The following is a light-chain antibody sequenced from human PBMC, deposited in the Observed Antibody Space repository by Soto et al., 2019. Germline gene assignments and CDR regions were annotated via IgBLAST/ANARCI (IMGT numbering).Light chain of an antibody. V-gene: IGKV1-5*01. J-gene: IGKJ1*01. CDR2: DAS. CDR3: QHYNSYSEA. CDR1: QSISSW. Sequence: DIPMTQSPSTLSASVGDSVPLTCRASQSISSWLAWYQQKPGKAPKLLIYDASSLESGVPSRFSGSGSGTEFTLTISSLQPDDFATYYCQHYNSYSEAFGQGTKVDIK.